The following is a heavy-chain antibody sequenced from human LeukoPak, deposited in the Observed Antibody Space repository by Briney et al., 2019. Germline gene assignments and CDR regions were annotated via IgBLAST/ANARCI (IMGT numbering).Heavy chain of an antibody. V-gene: IGHV3-74*01. J-gene: IGHJ4*02. Sequence: PGGSLRLSCAASGFTFSNYWMHWVRQAPGKGLVWVSRINTDGSSTTYADSVKGRFTISRDNAKNTLYLQMNSLSAEDTAVYYCARGYSSSYRIDYWGQGTLATVSS. D-gene: IGHD6-6*01. CDR1: GFTFSNYW. CDR2: INTDGSST. CDR3: ARGYSSSYRIDY.